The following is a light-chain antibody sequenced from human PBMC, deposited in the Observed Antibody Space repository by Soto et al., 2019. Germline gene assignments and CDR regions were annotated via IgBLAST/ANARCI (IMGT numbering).Light chain of an antibody. CDR3: QNCGNGIVV. CDR2: LNSDGSH. Sequence: TLXSGHSSYAIAWHQQQPEKGPRYLMKLNSDGSHSKGAGIPDRFSGYSSGAERNLTIPSLQSEHEAVYYSQNCGNGIVVFGGGTKVTVL. J-gene: IGLJ3*02. CDR1: SGHSSYA. V-gene: IGLV4-69*01.